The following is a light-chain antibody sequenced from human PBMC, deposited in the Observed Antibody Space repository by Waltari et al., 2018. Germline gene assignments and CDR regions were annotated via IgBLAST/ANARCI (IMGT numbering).Light chain of an antibody. V-gene: IGKV3-20*01. CDR2: STS. CDR3: QQHNNSPSYS. CDR1: QNVNRDY. Sequence: VLTQFPGTLSLSTGERATLPCRASQNVNRDYLAWYQQKPGQAPRLLIYSTSTRATGIPDRFSGSGSGADFSLTISRLAPEDSAVYYCQQHNNSPSYSFGQGTKLEI. J-gene: IGKJ2*03.